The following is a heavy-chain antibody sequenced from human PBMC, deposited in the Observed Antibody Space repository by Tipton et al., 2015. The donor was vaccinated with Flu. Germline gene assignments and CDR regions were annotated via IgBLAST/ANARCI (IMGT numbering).Heavy chain of an antibody. V-gene: IGHV4-39*07. CDR2: MYRGGNT. CDR1: GESIMSSDSC. Sequence: GLVKPSETLSLTCSVSGESIMSSDSCWDWIRQPPGKGLEWIASMYRGGNTYYSPSFRSRVTISLDTSKNRISLRLTSLTAADAATYYCTRAPRSKVLGVADWGQGARVTVSS. CDR3: TRAPRSKVLGVAD. D-gene: IGHD2-15*01. J-gene: IGHJ1*01.